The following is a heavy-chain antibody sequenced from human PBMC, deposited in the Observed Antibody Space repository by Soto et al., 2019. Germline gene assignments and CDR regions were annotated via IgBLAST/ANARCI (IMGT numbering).Heavy chain of an antibody. CDR3: ARSLGYCSGGSCYSFLRFDP. CDR2: IYHSGST. Sequence: RRIRKKQGKGLDFIGYIYHSGSTNYNPSLKSRVTISMDTSKNQFSLKLSSVTAADTAVYYCARSLGYCSGGSCYSFLRFDPWGQGTLVTVSS. V-gene: IGHV4-61*06. D-gene: IGHD2-15*01. J-gene: IGHJ5*02.